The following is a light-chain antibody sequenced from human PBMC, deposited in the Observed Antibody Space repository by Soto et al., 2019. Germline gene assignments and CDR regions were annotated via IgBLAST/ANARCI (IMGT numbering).Light chain of an antibody. CDR3: SSYAGSPYG. V-gene: IGLV2-8*01. Sequence: QSALTQPPSASGSPGQSVTISCTGTSSDVGGYNYVSWYQQHPGKAPKLMIYEVSKRPSGVPDRFSGSKSGNTASLTVSGLQAEDEADYYCSSYAGSPYGFGTGTKLTVL. CDR2: EVS. CDR1: SSDVGGYNY. J-gene: IGLJ1*01.